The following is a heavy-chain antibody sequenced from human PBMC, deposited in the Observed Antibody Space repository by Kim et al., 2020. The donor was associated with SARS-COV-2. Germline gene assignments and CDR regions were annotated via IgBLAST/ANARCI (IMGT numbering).Heavy chain of an antibody. V-gene: IGHV3-13*01. CDR3: ARGSPGYYDSSGLGDFDY. Sequence: RGRFTISRENANNSLYLQMNSLRAGDTAVYYCARGSPGYYDSSGLGDFDYWGQGTLVTVSS. D-gene: IGHD3-22*01. J-gene: IGHJ4*02.